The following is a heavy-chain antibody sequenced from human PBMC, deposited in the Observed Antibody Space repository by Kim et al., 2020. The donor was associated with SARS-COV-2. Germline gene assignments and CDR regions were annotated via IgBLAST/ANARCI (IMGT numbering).Heavy chain of an antibody. J-gene: IGHJ5*02. V-gene: IGHV3-23*01. CDR3: AKDLRGVWFDP. Sequence: YYADTVKGRFTIYRENSKNKLYLQMNSLRAEDTAVYYCAKDLRGVWFDPWGQGTLVTVSS. D-gene: IGHD1-26*01.